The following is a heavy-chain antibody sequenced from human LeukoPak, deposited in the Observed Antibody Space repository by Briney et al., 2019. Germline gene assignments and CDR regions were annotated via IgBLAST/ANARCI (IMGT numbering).Heavy chain of an antibody. CDR1: GFTLSTYN. J-gene: IGHJ6*03. Sequence: GGSLRLSCAASGFTLSTYNMKWVRQAPRQGLDWVSSISTSSSYIYYADSVKGRLTLSRDNAKNSLYLQMNSLRAEDTAVYYCAKVRLGYCSGGSCSRGGTPMDVWGKGTTVTISS. CDR2: ISTSSSYI. D-gene: IGHD2-15*01. V-gene: IGHV3-21*01. CDR3: AKVRLGYCSGGSCSRGGTPMDV.